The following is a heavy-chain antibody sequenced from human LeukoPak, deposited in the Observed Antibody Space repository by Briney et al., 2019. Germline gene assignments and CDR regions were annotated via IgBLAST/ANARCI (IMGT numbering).Heavy chain of an antibody. D-gene: IGHD3-22*01. CDR1: GGTFSSYA. CDR3: ARPHLYYDSRYGMDV. V-gene: IGHV1-69*13. J-gene: IGHJ6*02. Sequence: SVKVSCKASGGTFSSYAISWVRQAPGQGLEWMGGIIPIFGTANYAQKFQGRVTITADESTSTAYVELSSLRSEDTAVYYCARPHLYYDSRYGMDVWGQGTTVTVSS. CDR2: IIPIFGTA.